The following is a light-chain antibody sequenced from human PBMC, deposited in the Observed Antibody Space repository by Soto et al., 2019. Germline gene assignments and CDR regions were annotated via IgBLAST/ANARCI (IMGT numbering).Light chain of an antibody. J-gene: IGKJ1*01. CDR1: QXVFYSSNNKNY. Sequence: DIVMTQSPDSLAVSLGERATINCKSSQXVFYSSNNKNYLAWYQQKPGQPPKLLIYWASTRESGVPARFSGCGSGTDFTLTISTLQAEDVAVYYCQQYYSSPWTFGQGTKGDIK. V-gene: IGKV4-1*01. CDR2: WAS. CDR3: QQYYSSPWT.